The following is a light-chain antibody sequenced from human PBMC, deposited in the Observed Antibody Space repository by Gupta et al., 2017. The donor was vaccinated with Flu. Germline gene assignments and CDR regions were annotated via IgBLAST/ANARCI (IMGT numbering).Light chain of an antibody. V-gene: IGLV3-1*01. J-gene: IGLJ1*01. Sequence: SGDKLGDKYASWYQQKPGQSSILVIYQVSKRPSGIPERFSGSNSGNTATLTISGTQAMDEADDYCQAWDSSTSFVFGTGTKVTVL. CDR1: KLGDKY. CDR3: QAWDSSTSFV. CDR2: QVS.